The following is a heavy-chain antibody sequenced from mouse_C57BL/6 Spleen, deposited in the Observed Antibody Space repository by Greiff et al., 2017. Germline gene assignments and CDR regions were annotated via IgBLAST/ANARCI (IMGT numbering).Heavy chain of an antibody. CDR1: GYAFSSYW. CDR2: IYPGDGDT. J-gene: IGHJ2*01. V-gene: IGHV1-80*01. CDR3: ERCDDYDSYYFDY. D-gene: IGHD2-4*01. Sequence: QVQLKQSGAELVKPGASVKLSCKASGYAFSSYWMNWVQQRPGKGLEWIGQIYPGDGDTNYNGTFKGKATLTVDKSSSTAYMQLSSLTSEEYAVYFYERCDDYDSYYFDYWGQGTTLTVSS.